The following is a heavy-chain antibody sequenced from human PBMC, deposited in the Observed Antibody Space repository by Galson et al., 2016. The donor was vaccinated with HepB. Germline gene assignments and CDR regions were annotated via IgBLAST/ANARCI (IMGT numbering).Heavy chain of an antibody. Sequence: SLRLSCAASGFTLDHYAMHWVRQAPGKGLEWVSGIRWYSGSIGYADSVEGRFTVSRDNAKNSLYLQMNSLRAGDTALYYCAKDSGAYYYDSSGYRRNAFDIWGQGTMVTVSS. D-gene: IGHD3-22*01. V-gene: IGHV3-9*01. CDR1: GFTLDHYA. CDR3: AKDSGAYYYDSSGYRRNAFDI. J-gene: IGHJ3*02. CDR2: IRWYSGSI.